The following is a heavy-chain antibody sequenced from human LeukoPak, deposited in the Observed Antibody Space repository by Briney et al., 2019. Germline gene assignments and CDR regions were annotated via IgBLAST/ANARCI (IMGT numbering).Heavy chain of an antibody. D-gene: IGHD3-22*01. CDR1: GGTFSSYT. CDR3: ARDHYYDSSGYYNWFDP. CDR2: ITPIFGTA. Sequence: ASVKVSCKASGGTFSSYTISWVRQAPGQGLEWMGGITPIFGTANYAQKFQGRVTMTRDTSTSTVYMELSSLRSEDTAVYYCARDHYYDSSGYYNWFDPWGQGTLVTVSS. J-gene: IGHJ5*02. V-gene: IGHV1-69*05.